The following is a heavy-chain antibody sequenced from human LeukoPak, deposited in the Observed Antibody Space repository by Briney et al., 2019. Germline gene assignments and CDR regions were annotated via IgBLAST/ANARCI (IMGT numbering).Heavy chain of an antibody. V-gene: IGHV1-18*01. CDR1: GYTYTSYG. D-gene: IGHD3-10*01. Sequence: ASVKVSCKASGYTYTSYGISWVRQAPGQGREWMGWINAYNGNTNYAQKLQGRVTMTTDTSTSKAYMEQRRLRSDDPAVYYCARGREYYGSGRKDAFDIWGQGTMVTVSS. J-gene: IGHJ3*02. CDR3: ARGREYYGSGRKDAFDI. CDR2: INAYNGNT.